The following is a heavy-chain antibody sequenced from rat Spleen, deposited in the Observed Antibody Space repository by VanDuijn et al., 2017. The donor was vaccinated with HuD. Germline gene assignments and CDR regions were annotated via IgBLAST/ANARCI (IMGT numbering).Heavy chain of an antibody. J-gene: IGHJ2*01. V-gene: IGHV2-13*01. D-gene: IGHD1-12*02. Sequence: QVQLKESGPGLVKPSLTLSLTCTVSGFSLSSYGVIWVRQPPGKGLEWMGVMWSGGSTAYNSALKSRLSISRDTSKSQVFLKMNSLQTEDTAIYYCTRDQAYYDGTYYYWGQGVMVTVSS. CDR1: GFSLSSYG. CDR3: TRDQAYYDGTYYY. CDR2: MWSGGST.